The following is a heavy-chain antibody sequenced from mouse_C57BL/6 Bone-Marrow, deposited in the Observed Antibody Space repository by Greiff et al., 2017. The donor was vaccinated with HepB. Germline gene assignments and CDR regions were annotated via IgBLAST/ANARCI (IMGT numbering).Heavy chain of an antibody. V-gene: IGHV5-15*01. J-gene: IGHJ1*03. CDR3: ARKGDYYGSSYWYFDV. D-gene: IGHD1-1*01. Sequence: EVQRVESGGGLVQPGGSLKLSCAASGFTFSDYGMAWVRQAPRKGPEWVAFISNLAYSIYYADTVTGRFPISRENAKNTLYLEMSSLRSEDTAMYYCARKGDYYGSSYWYFDVWGTGTTVTVSS. CDR2: ISNLAYSI. CDR1: GFTFSDYG.